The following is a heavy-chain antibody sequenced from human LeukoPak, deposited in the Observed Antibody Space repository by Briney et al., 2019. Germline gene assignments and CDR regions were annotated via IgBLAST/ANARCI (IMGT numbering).Heavy chain of an antibody. CDR1: GFTFSSYA. D-gene: IGHD6-19*01. J-gene: IGHJ4*02. CDR3: ARKGIAVAGTYFDY. CDR2: ISGSGGST. Sequence: GGSLRLSCAASGFTFSSYAMSWVRQAPGKGLEWVSAISGSGGSTYYADSVKGRSTISRDNAKNSLYLQMNSLRAEDTAVYYCARKGIAVAGTYFDYWGQGTLVTVSS. V-gene: IGHV3-23*01.